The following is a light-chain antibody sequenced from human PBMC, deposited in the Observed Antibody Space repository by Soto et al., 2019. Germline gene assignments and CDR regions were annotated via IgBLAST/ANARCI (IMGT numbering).Light chain of an antibody. Sequence: QSVLTQPPSASGTPGQRVTISCSGGSSNMGTNTVSWYQQVPGTAPKVLIYVNDQRPSGVPDRFSGSKSGDTASLTISGLQAEDEADYFCCSYAGTVAYVFGTGTKVTVL. CDR1: SSNMGTNT. V-gene: IGLV1-44*01. CDR3: CSYAGTVAYV. CDR2: VND. J-gene: IGLJ1*01.